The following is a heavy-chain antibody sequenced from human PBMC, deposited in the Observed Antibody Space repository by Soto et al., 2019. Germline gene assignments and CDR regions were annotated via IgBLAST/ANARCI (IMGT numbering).Heavy chain of an antibody. D-gene: IGHD3-9*01. V-gene: IGHV2-5*01. CDR2: VYWHDDK. J-gene: IGHJ5*01. CDR3: AHSHFEILTGPFDS. CDR1: GFSLTNTGVT. Sequence: QITLKESGPSLVKPTQTLTLTCTFSGFSLTNTGVTGGWISQPPAKTLEWFALVYWHDDKRYNPSLRNRLTIAKDTSKNRVVLTLANVGPVDTATYYCAHSHFEILTGPFDSWGRGTLVTVSS.